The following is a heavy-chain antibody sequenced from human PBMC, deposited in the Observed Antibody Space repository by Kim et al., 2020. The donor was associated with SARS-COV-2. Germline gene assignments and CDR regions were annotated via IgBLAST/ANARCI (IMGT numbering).Heavy chain of an antibody. CDR3: TWVRLLRFLEWRAFDI. V-gene: IGHV3-49*03. CDR2: IRSKAYGGTT. D-gene: IGHD3-3*01. CDR1: GFTFGDYA. Sequence: GGSLRLSCTASGFTFGDYAMSWFRQAPGKGLEWVGFIRSKAYGGTTEYAASVKGRFTISRDDSKSIAYLQMNSLKTEDTAVYYCTWVRLLRFLEWRAFDIWGQGTMVTVSS. J-gene: IGHJ3*02.